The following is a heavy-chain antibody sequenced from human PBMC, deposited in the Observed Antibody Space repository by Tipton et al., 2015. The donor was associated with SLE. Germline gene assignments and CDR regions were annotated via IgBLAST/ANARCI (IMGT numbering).Heavy chain of an antibody. CDR1: GDSISSSSYY. Sequence: TLSLTCIVSGDSISSSSYYWSWIRQPPGKGLEWIGYIYYSGSTNYNPSLKSRVTISVDTSKNQSSLKLSSVTAADTAVYYCASIGPIYYYYYYMDVWGKGTTVTVSS. V-gene: IGHV4-61*05. J-gene: IGHJ6*03. CDR3: ASIGPIYYYYYYMDV. CDR2: IYYSGST.